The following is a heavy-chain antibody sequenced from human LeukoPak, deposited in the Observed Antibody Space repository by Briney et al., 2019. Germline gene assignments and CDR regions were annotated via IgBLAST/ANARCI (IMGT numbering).Heavy chain of an antibody. J-gene: IGHJ4*02. V-gene: IGHV3-30*04. CDR1: GFTFSSYA. D-gene: IGHD3-10*01. Sequence: GGSLRLSCAASGFTFSSYAMHCVRQAPGKGLEWVAVISYDGSNKYYADSVKGRFTISRDNSKNTLYLQMNSLRAEDTAVYYCARDLTMVRGGPDWGQGTLVTVSS. CDR3: ARDLTMVRGGPD. CDR2: ISYDGSNK.